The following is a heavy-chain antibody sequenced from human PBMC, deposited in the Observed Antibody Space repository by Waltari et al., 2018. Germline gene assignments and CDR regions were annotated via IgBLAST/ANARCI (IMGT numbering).Heavy chain of an antibody. Sequence: QVQLVQSGAEVKKPGSSVKVSCKASGGTFSSYTISWVRQAPGQGLEWMGRIIPSRGIANYAQKFQGRVTITADKSTSTAYMELSSLRSEDTAVYYCARAPYYYGSGSYLFHYWGQGTLVTVSS. CDR3: ARAPYYYGSGSYLFHY. CDR1: GGTFSSYT. J-gene: IGHJ4*02. CDR2: IIPSRGIA. V-gene: IGHV1-69*02. D-gene: IGHD3-10*01.